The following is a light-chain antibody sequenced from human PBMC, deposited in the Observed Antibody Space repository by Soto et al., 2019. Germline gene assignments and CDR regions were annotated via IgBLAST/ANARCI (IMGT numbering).Light chain of an antibody. CDR1: QSVSRD. V-gene: IGKV3-11*01. CDR3: QHRYN. Sequence: DIVLTQSPATLSLSPGERATLSCRASQSVSRDFAWYQQKPAQAPRLLIYDASNRATGIPARFSGSGSGTDFTLTINSLQPEDFAVYYCQHRYNFGPGTKVDFK. J-gene: IGKJ3*01. CDR2: DAS.